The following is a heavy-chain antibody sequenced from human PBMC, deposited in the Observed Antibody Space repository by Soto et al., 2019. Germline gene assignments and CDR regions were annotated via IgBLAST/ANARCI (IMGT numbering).Heavy chain of an antibody. CDR1: GGSVSGSYYY. Sequence: TSETLSLTCAVSGGSVSGSYYYWAWLRQSPGKGPEWIGSVFHTGFTSYNPSLESRVSVSVDTSKSQFSLKLSAVTASDTAVYYCATSQKGYNWNYFDHWGQGALVTVSS. D-gene: IGHD1-1*01. CDR3: ATSQKGYNWNYFDH. J-gene: IGHJ4*02. V-gene: IGHV4-39*01. CDR2: VFHTGFT.